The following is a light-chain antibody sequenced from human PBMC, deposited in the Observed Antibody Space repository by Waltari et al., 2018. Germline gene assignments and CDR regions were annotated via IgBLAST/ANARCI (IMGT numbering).Light chain of an antibody. CDR1: QSVLYSSNNNNY. CDR2: WAS. J-gene: IGKJ1*01. CDR3: QQYYTTPRT. V-gene: IGKV4-1*01. Sequence: DIVMTQSPDSLAVSLGERATINCKSSQSVLYSSNNNNYLAWYRQKPGQPPKVLFYWASTRASGVPDRFSGSGSGTDFTLTISSLQAEDVAVYYCQQYYTTPRTFGQGTTVEIK.